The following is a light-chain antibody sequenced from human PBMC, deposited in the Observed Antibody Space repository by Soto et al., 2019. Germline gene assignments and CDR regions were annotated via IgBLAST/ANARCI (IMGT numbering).Light chain of an antibody. Sequence: EIVLKQSPGTLSLSPGERATLSCRARQSVPGTYLAWHQQKPGQAPRLLIFAASTRATGIPDRFSGSGSGTAFALTISRLEPEDFAVYYGQKYGSTPWTFGQGTKVEVK. J-gene: IGKJ1*01. CDR2: AAS. CDR3: QKYGSTPWT. CDR1: QSVPGTY. V-gene: IGKV3-20*01.